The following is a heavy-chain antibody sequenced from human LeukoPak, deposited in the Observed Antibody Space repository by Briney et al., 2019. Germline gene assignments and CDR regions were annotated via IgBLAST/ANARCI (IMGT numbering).Heavy chain of an antibody. Sequence: SETLSLTCTVSGGSISSYYWSWIRQPPGKGLEWIGYIYYSGSTNYNPSLKSRVTISVDTSKNQFSLKLSSVTAADTAVYYCARGSVVPAANYYYYYGMDVWGQGTTVTVS. CDR3: ARGSVVPAANYYYYYGMDV. V-gene: IGHV4-59*01. CDR1: GGSISSYY. D-gene: IGHD2-2*01. J-gene: IGHJ6*02. CDR2: IYYSGST.